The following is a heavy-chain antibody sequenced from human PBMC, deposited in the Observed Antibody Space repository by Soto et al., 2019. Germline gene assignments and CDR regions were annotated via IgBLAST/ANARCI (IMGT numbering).Heavy chain of an antibody. J-gene: IGHJ6*02. V-gene: IGHV6-1*01. Sequence: PSQTLSLTCVISGDSVSSNSAAWNWIRQSPSRGLEWLGRTYYRSKWYNDYAVSVKSRITINPDTSKNQFSLQLNSVTPEDTAVYYCARELIAVAGTRSVRYYYYGMDVWGQGTTVTVSS. CDR2: TYYRSKWYN. CDR3: ARELIAVAGTRSVRYYYYGMDV. D-gene: IGHD6-19*01. CDR1: GDSVSSNSAA.